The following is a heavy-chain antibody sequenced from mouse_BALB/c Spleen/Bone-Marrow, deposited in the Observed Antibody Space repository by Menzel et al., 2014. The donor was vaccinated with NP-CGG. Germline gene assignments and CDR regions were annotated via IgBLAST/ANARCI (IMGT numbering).Heavy chain of an antibody. CDR1: GYTFTSYW. V-gene: IGHV1-69*02. CDR3: TRGWDY. CDR2: IYPSDSYT. J-gene: IGHJ2*01. Sequence: VKLVESGAELVRPGASVKLSCKASGYTFTSYWINWVKQRPGQGLEWIGNIYPSDSYTNYNQKFKDKATLTVDKSSSTAYMQLSSPTSEDSAVYYCTRGWDYWGQGTTLTVSS. D-gene: IGHD1-1*02.